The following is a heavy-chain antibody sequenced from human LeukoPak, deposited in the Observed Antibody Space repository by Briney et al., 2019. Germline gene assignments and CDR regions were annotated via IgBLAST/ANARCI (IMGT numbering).Heavy chain of an antibody. J-gene: IGHJ4*02. CDR1: GGSVSSGSYY. D-gene: IGHD3-10*01. Sequence: SETLSLTCTVSGGSVSSGSYYWSWIRQPPGKGLEWIGYIYYSGSTNYNPSLKSRVTISVDTSKNQFSLKLSSVTAADTAVYYCARVTNYYGSGSYLGAIDYWGQGTLVTVSS. CDR3: ARVTNYYGSGSYLGAIDY. CDR2: IYYSGST. V-gene: IGHV4-61*01.